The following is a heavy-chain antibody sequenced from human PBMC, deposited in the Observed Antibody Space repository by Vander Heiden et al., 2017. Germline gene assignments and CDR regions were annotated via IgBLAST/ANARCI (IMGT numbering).Heavy chain of an antibody. CDR1: GGSISSSSYY. J-gene: IGHJ2*01. CDR2: IYYSGST. V-gene: IGHV4-39*01. CDR3: AIVVDRGATFDTPPAY. Sequence: QLQLQESGPGLVKPSETLSLTCTVSGGSISSSSYYWGWIRQPPGKGLEWIGSIYYSGSTYYNPSRMSRVTISVDTSKNQCALKRSSVTAAETAVYYCAIVVDRGATFDTPPAYWGRVSMVTIYS. D-gene: IGHD5-12*01.